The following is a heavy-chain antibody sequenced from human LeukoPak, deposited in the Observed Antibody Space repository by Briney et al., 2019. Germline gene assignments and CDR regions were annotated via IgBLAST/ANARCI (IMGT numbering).Heavy chain of an antibody. CDR2: LYSDGTT. J-gene: IGHJ3*02. V-gene: IGHV3-53*01. CDR1: GFTVSSCY. CDR3: ARVVYCSGGSCHIFAFDI. D-gene: IGHD2-15*01. Sequence: PGGSLRLSCAASGFTVSSCYMSWVRQAPGKGLEWVSVLYSDGTTYYADSVKGRFTISRDNAKNSLYLQVNSLRAEDTAVYYCARVVYCSGGSCHIFAFDIWGQGTMVTVSA.